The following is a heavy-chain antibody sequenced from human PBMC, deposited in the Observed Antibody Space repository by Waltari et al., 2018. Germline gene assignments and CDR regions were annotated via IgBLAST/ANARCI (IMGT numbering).Heavy chain of an antibody. CDR1: GYTLTELS. CDR2: CEPEDGEK. Sequence: QVQLVQSGAEVKKPGASVKVSCKVSGYTLTELSMHWVRQAPGTGLEWMGGCEPEDGEKIYEQKFQGRVTMTGDTSTDTAYMDLSSLRSEDTAVYYCAHLISSYYYDSSGYPLDYWGQGTLVTVSS. J-gene: IGHJ4*02. CDR3: AHLISSYYYDSSGYPLDY. D-gene: IGHD3-22*01. V-gene: IGHV1-24*01.